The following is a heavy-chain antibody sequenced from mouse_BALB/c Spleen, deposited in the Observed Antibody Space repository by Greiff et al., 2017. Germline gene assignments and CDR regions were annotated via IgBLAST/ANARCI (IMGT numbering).Heavy chain of an antibody. J-gene: IGHJ4*01. CDR2: ILPGSGST. V-gene: IGHV1-9*01. CDR3: ARVGPTIYAMDY. Sequence: QVQLQQSGAELLKPGASVKISCKATGYTFSSYWIEWVKQRPGHGLEWIGEILPGSGSTNYNEKFKGKATFTADTSTSTAYMQLSSLTSEDSAVYFCARVGPTIYAMDYWGQGTSVTVSS. CDR1: GYTFSSYW.